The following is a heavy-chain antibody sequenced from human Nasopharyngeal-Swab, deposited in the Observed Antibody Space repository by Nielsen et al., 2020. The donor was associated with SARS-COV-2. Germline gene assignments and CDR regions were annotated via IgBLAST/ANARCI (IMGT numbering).Heavy chain of an antibody. CDR1: GFTFRDYW. CDR3: ARVGGRTSPMGS. J-gene: IGHJ4*02. V-gene: IGHV3-7*01. D-gene: IGHD3-10*01. Sequence: GEFLKTSCVASGFTFRDYWMSWVRQAPAKGLEWVASIKQDGSEKNYVDSVKGRFTISRDNAKNSLFLQMDSLRTEDTAFYYCARVGGRTSPMGSWGQGTLVTVSS. CDR2: IKQDGSEK.